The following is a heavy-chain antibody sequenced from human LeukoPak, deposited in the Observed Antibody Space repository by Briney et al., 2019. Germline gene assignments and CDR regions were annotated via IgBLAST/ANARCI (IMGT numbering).Heavy chain of an antibody. CDR2: I. CDR1: GGSISGSSYY. V-gene: IGHV4-39*01. J-gene: IGHJ4*02. CDR3: ARHYGP. D-gene: IGHD3-10*01. Sequence: PSETLSLTCTGSGGSISGSSYYWGWIRQLPGKGLDWIGSIYYNPSLKSRVTISVDTSKNQFSLKLNSVTATDTAVYYCARHYGPWGQGTLVTVSS.